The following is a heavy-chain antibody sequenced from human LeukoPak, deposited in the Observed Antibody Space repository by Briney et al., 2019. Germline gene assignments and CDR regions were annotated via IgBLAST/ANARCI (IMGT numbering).Heavy chain of an antibody. V-gene: IGHV3-23*01. Sequence: GGSLRLSCAASGFTFSSYAMSWVRQAPGKGLEWVSGIIGGGGNTYYADSVKGRLTISRDNSKNTLYLQMNSLRVEDTAVYYCAKAPAYCGGDCYSGYLQHWGQGTLVTVS. CDR2: IIGGGGNT. D-gene: IGHD2-21*01. CDR1: GFTFSSYA. CDR3: AKAPAYCGGDCYSGYLQH. J-gene: IGHJ1*01.